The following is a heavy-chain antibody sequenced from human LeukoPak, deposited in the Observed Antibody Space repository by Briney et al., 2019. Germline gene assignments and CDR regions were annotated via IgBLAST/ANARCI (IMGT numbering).Heavy chain of an antibody. J-gene: IGHJ4*02. CDR2: IYTSGST. CDR1: GGSISSGSYY. CDR3: ARRLRFKGRYFDY. Sequence: PSETLSLTCTVSGGSISSGSYYWSWIRQPAGKGLEWIGRIYTSGSTNYNPSLKGRVTISVDTSKNQFSLKLSSVTAADTAVYYCARRLRFKGRYFDYWGQGTLVTVSS. V-gene: IGHV4-61*02. D-gene: IGHD4-17*01.